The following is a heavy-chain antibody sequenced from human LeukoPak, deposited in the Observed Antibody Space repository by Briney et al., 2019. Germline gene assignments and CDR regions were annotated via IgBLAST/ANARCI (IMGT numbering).Heavy chain of an antibody. CDR2: IRFDGSNK. D-gene: IGHD3-22*01. CDR1: GFTFSTYG. Sequence: GGSLRLSCAASGFTFSTYGMHRVRQAPGKGLEWVAFIRFDGSNKFYADSMKGRFTIPRDNSENTLYLQMNSLRVEDTAVYYCAREGGSSGSAGWLDPWGQGTLVTVSS. J-gene: IGHJ5*02. V-gene: IGHV3-30*02. CDR3: AREGGSSGSAGWLDP.